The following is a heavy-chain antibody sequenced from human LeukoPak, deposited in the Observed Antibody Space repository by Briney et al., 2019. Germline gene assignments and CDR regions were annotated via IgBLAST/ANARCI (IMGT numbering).Heavy chain of an antibody. V-gene: IGHV3-30-3*01. J-gene: IGHJ4*02. CDR2: ISYDGSNK. CDR1: GFIFSDHY. Sequence: GGSLRLSCAASGFIFSDHYMDWVRQAPGKGLEWVAVISYDGSNKYYADSVKGRFTISRDNSKNTLYLQMNSLRAEDTAVYYCANNYVWGSYTFDYWGQGTLVTVSS. CDR3: ANNYVWGSYTFDY. D-gene: IGHD3-16*01.